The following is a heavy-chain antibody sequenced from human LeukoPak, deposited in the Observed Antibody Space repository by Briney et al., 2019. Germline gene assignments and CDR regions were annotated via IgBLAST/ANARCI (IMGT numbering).Heavy chain of an antibody. Sequence: AASVKVSCKASGYTFTSYGISWVRQAPGQGLEWMGWISAYNGNTNYAQKLQGRVTMTTDTSTSTAYMELRSLRSDDTAVYYCARVGTARTYSWFDPWGQGTLVTVSS. CDR3: ARVGTARTYSWFDP. V-gene: IGHV1-18*01. J-gene: IGHJ5*02. D-gene: IGHD1-14*01. CDR2: ISAYNGNT. CDR1: GYTFTSYG.